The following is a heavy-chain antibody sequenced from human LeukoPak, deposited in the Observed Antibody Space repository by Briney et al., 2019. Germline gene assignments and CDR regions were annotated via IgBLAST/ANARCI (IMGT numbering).Heavy chain of an antibody. CDR1: GFTFSSYA. D-gene: IGHD3-22*01. CDR2: ISGSGGST. Sequence: GGSLRLSCAASGFTFSSYAMSWVRQAPGKGLEGVSAISGSGGSTYYADSVKGRFTISRDNSKNTLYLQMNSLRAEDTAVYYCASNYYDSSGYYADAFDIWGQGTMVTVSS. V-gene: IGHV3-23*01. J-gene: IGHJ3*02. CDR3: ASNYYDSSGYYADAFDI.